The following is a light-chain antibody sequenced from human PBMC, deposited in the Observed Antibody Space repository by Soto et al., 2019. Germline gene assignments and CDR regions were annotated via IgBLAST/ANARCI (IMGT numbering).Light chain of an antibody. J-gene: IGLJ1*01. Sequence: LTQPASVSGSPGQSITISCTGTSSDVGGYNYVSWYQQHPGRAPKLLIYEVNNRPSGVSNRFSGSKSGNTASLTISGLQAEDEADYYCISYTSSTTEVSGIWTKVTVL. V-gene: IGLV2-14*01. CDR3: ISYTSSTTEV. CDR2: EVN. CDR1: SSDVGGYNY.